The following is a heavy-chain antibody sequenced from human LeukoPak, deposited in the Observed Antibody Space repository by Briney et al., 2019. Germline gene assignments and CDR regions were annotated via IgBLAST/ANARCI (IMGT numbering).Heavy chain of an antibody. CDR3: AKGRTYFDY. CDR1: GFTFSSYG. V-gene: IGHV3-23*01. J-gene: IGHJ4*02. Sequence: GGSLRLSCAASGFTFSSYGMSWVRHAPGKGLEWVSSISGSGGSTYYADSVKGRFTISRDNSKNTLYLQMNSLRADDTAVYYCAKGRTYFDYWGQGTLVTVSS. CDR2: ISGSGGST.